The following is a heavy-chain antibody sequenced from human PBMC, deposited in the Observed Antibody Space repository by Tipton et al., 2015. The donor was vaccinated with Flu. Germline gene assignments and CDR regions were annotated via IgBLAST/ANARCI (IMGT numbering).Heavy chain of an antibody. CDR1: GFTFSSYG. V-gene: IGHV3-33*01. J-gene: IGHJ3*02. CDR2: IEFDGSDK. D-gene: IGHD2-2*01. Sequence: SLRLSCAASGFTFSSYGMNWVRQAPGKGLEWVAFIEFDGSDKKYADSVKGRFTISRDKSKNTLYLQMNSLRAEDTAVYYCARQPAAYGYAFDIWGQGTMVTVSS. CDR3: ARQPAAYGYAFDI.